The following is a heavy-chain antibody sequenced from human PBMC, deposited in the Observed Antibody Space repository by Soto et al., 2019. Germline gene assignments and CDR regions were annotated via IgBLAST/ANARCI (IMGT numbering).Heavy chain of an antibody. CDR1: GFTFSSCA. V-gene: IGHV3-23*01. CDR3: AKERNSWYSSGSDS. D-gene: IGHD2-15*01. J-gene: IGHJ4*02. CDR2: ISFNGGST. Sequence: EVQLLESGGGLVQAGGSLRVSCAASGFTFSSCAMGWVRQAPGKGLEWVSSISFNGGSTYYADSVKGRFTISRDNSKNILYLHMISLRAEDTAVYYCAKERNSWYSSGSDSWGQGTLVTVSS.